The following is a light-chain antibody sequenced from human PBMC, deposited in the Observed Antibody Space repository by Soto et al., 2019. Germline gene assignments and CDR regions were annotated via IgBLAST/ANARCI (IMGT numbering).Light chain of an antibody. V-gene: IGKV3-20*01. CDR2: GAS. Sequence: EIVLTQSPGTLSLSPGERATLSCRASKSISSSYLAWYQQRPGQAPRLLIFGASYRATGIPDRFSGSGSGTDFTLTISRLEPEDFAVYYCQQYSSSPPEFTLGPGTRVDSK. CDR1: KSISSSY. J-gene: IGKJ3*01. CDR3: QQYSSSPPEFT.